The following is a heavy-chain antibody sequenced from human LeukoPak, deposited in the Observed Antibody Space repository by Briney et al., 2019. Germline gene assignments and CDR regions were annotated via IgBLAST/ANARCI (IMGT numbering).Heavy chain of an antibody. CDR3: VRRDYGDAAYFQH. Sequence: SETLSLTCTVSGGSISSSSYYWGWIRQPPGKGLEWIGSIYHSGSTNYNPSLKSRVTISVDKSKNQFSLKLSSVTAADTAVYYCVRRDYGDAAYFQHWGQGTLVTVSS. V-gene: IGHV4-39*07. CDR2: IYHSGST. D-gene: IGHD4-17*01. CDR1: GGSISSSSYY. J-gene: IGHJ1*01.